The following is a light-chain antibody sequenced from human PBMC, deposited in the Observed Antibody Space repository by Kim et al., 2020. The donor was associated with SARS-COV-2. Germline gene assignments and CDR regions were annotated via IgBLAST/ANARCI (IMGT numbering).Light chain of an antibody. CDR2: AAS. CDR1: QGIISY. Sequence: SSSPGDRVTTTCRASQGIISYLSCYQQKPGKAPKLLIYAASTLETGVPSRFSCSGSGTDFTLPISCLQSQDFATYYCHQYYSYPRSFGQGTKLEI. V-gene: IGKV1-8*01. J-gene: IGKJ2*03. CDR3: HQYYSYPRS.